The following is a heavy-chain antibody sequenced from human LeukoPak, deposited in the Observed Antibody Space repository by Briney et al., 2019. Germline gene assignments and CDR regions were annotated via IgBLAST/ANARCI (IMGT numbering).Heavy chain of an antibody. CDR3: AREGGYGELT. CDR1: GDSISNYY. D-gene: IGHD4-17*01. CDR2: IYTSGST. V-gene: IGHV4-4*07. Sequence: SETLSLTCTVSGDSISNYYWSWIRQPAGKGLDWIGRIYTSGSTNYNPSLKSRVTISIDTSKNQFSLKLSSVTAADTAVYYCAREGGYGELTWGQGTLVTVSS. J-gene: IGHJ5*02.